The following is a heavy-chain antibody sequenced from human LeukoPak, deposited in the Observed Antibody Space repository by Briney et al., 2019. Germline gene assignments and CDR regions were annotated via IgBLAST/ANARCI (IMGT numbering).Heavy chain of an antibody. CDR1: GFTVSSNY. CDR2: IYSGGST. Sequence: GGSLRLSCAASGFTVSSNYMSWVRQAPGKGLEWVSVIYSGGSTYYADSVKGRFTISRDNSKNTLYLQMNSLRAEDTAVYYCARHYSGYDFDAFDIWGQGTMVTVSS. V-gene: IGHV3-66*02. CDR3: ARHYSGYDFDAFDI. J-gene: IGHJ3*02. D-gene: IGHD5-12*01.